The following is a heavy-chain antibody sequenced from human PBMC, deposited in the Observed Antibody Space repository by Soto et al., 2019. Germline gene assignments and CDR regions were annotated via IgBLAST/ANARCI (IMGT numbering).Heavy chain of an antibody. V-gene: IGHV3-73*01. Sequence: EVQLVESGGGLVHPGGSLKLSCAVSGFTFSGSVMHWVRQAPGKGVEWLGRIRSRDSDYATSYAESVKGRVTISRDESKYTAYLQGTSLSIEDTALYYCPPYGNSAKGFDYWGQGTRVTVSS. CDR2: IRSRDSDYAT. J-gene: IGHJ4*02. CDR1: GFTFSGSV. D-gene: IGHD1-1*01. CDR3: PPYGNSAKGFDY.